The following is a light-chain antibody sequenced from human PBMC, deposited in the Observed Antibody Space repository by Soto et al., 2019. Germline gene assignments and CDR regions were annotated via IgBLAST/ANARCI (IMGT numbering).Light chain of an antibody. V-gene: IGKV3-15*01. CDR2: GAS. J-gene: IGKJ1*01. CDR3: QQDNDFPSA. Sequence: EMVMTQSPAPLSVSPGERATLSCRASQSVNNNLAWYQQRPGQVPRLLIYGASTRATGIPARFSGSGSGTEFTLTISSLQSEDFAVYYLQQDNDFPSAFGQGTTGEIK. CDR1: QSVNNN.